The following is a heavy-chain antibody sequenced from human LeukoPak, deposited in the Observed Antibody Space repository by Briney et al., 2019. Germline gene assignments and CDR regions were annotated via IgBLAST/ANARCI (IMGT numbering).Heavy chain of an antibody. CDR2: ISNSGSSK. Sequence: GGSLRLSCVASGFTFSNYDMNWVRQVPGKGLEWVSYISNSGSSKYYVDSVKGRFTISRDNAKNSLYLQMHSLRAEDTAVYYCARGRGCSSMSCYPDFWGQGSLVTVSS. J-gene: IGHJ4*02. V-gene: IGHV3-48*03. CDR3: ARGRGCSSMSCYPDF. D-gene: IGHD2-2*01. CDR1: GFTFSNYD.